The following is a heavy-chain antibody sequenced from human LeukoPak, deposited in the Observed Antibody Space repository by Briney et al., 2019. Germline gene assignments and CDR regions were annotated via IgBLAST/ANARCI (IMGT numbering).Heavy chain of an antibody. D-gene: IGHD3-22*01. Sequence: GGSLRLSCAASGFTFSSSAMSWVRQVPGKGLEWVSGISASGGSTNYADSVRGRFTISRDNSKNTLYVQMNSLRAEDTAVYYCAKARYYYDSSGYYFDYWGQGTLVTVSS. CDR2: ISASGGST. CDR3: AKARYYYDSSGYYFDY. J-gene: IGHJ4*02. V-gene: IGHV3-23*01. CDR1: GFTFSSSA.